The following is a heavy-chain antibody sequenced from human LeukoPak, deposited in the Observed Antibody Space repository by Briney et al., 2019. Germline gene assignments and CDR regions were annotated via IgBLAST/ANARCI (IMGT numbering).Heavy chain of an antibody. V-gene: IGHV4-34*01. J-gene: IGHJ4*02. Sequence: PSETLSLTCAVYGGSFSGYYWSWIRQPPGKGLEWIGEINHSGSTNYNPSLKSRVTISVDTSKNQFSLKLSSVTAADTAVYYCAIVGYCSGGSCYSIDYWGQGTLVTVSS. CDR3: AIVGYCSGGSCYSIDY. CDR2: INHSGST. D-gene: IGHD2-15*01. CDR1: GGSFSGYY.